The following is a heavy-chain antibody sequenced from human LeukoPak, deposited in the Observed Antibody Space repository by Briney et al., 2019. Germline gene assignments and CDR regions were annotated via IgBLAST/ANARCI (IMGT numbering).Heavy chain of an antibody. V-gene: IGHV4-39*02. Sequence: PSETLSLTCTVSGGSISSSNYYWGWIRQPPGKGLEWIGTIYCSGDSYYNPSLKSRASISVNTSKHRFSLKLTSVTAADTAVYYCARGIGTSYDSSRDAFDIWGQGTMVTVSS. CDR2: IYCSGDS. CDR1: GGSISSSNYY. J-gene: IGHJ3*02. CDR3: ARGIGTSYDSSRDAFDI. D-gene: IGHD3-22*01.